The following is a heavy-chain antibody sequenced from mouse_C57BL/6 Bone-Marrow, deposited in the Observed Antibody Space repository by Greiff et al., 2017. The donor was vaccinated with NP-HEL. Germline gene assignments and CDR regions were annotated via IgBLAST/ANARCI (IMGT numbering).Heavy chain of an antibody. D-gene: IGHD2-5*01. CDR1: GYTFTDYY. CDR2: INPNNGGT. CDR3: ARKGSNYCWFAY. V-gene: IGHV1-26*01. J-gene: IGHJ3*01. Sequence: EVQLQQSGPELVKPGASVKISCKASGYTFTDYYMNWVKQSHGKSLEWIGDINPNNGGTSYNQKFKGKATLTVDKSSSTAYMELRSLTSEDSAVYYCARKGSNYCWFAYWGQGTLVTVSA.